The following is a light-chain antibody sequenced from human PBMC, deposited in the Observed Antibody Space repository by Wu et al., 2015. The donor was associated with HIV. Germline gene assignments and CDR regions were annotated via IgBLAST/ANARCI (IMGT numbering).Light chain of an antibody. J-gene: IGKJ1*01. CDR2: GAS. CDR1: QSVTTGN. V-gene: IGKV3-20*01. Sequence: EVVLTQSPGTLSLSPGERATLSCRASQSVTTGNLAWYQQKPGQAPRPLIYGASSRATGIPDKFSGGGSGTDFTLTISRLEPEDFAVYFCQQYGSSQWSFGQGTKVEIK. CDR3: QQYGSSQWS.